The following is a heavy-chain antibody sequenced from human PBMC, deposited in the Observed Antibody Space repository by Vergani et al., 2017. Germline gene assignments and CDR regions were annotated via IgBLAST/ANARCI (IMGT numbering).Heavy chain of an antibody. CDR2: IYPGDSDT. J-gene: IGHJ4*02. CDR1: GYSFTSYW. V-gene: IGHV5-51*01. CDR3: ARGFARGIAVAGIHPGY. D-gene: IGHD6-19*01. Sequence: EVQLVQSGAEVKKPGESLKISCKGSGYSFTSYWIGWVRQMPGKGLEWMGIIYPGDSDTRYSPSCKGQVTITADKSIGTAYLQWNSLKASDTAMYYCARGFARGIAVAGIHPGYWGQGTLVTVSS.